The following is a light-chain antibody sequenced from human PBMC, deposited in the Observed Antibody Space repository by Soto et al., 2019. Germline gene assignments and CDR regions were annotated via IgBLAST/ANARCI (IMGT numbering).Light chain of an antibody. CDR3: QQTYSALSIT. CDR2: TAS. V-gene: IGKV1-39*01. Sequence: DIQMSQSPSSLSPSVGDRVTLTCRASQSVRNNVNWCQQKPGKAPKLLISTASSLRSGVPSRFSGSGSGTTFILTISSLQPEASAIYYCQQTYSALSITFGGGTKVDI. CDR1: QSVRNN. J-gene: IGKJ4*01.